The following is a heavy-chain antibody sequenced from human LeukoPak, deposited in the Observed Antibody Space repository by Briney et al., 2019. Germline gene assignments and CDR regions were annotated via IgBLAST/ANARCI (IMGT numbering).Heavy chain of an antibody. CDR3: ARDGGRWLQSYYFDY. Sequence: GGSLRLSCAASGFTFSDYSMNWLRQSRGKGGEWFSYISMSSRDIYYADSVKGRFTSSRGNGRNSLYLQMNSLRVEDTAVYYCARDGGRWLQSYYFDYWGLGTLVTVSS. CDR1: GFTFSDYS. CDR2: ISMSSRDI. D-gene: IGHD5-24*01. J-gene: IGHJ4*02. V-gene: IGHV3-48*01.